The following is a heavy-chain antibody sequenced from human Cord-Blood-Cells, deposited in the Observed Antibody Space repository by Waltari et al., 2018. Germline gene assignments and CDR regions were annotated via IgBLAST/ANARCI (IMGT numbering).Heavy chain of an antibody. CDR2: IYHSGST. CDR3: ARGYSSSWHTPYYYYGMDV. D-gene: IGHD6-13*01. CDR1: GGSISSGGYS. V-gene: IGHV4-30-2*01. J-gene: IGHJ6*02. Sequence: QLQLQESGSGLVKPSQTLSLTCAVSGGSISSGGYSWSWIRQPPGKGLEWIGYIYHSGSTYYNPSLKSRVTISVDRSKNQFSLKLSSVTAADTAVYYCARGYSSSWHTPYYYYGMDVWGQGTTVTVSS.